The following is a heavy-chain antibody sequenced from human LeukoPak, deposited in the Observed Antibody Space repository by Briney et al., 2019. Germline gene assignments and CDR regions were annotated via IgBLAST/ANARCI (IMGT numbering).Heavy chain of an antibody. CDR3: ARRMVRGVIYPPGYYFDY. Sequence: SETLSLTCAVYGGPFSGYYWSWIRQPPGKGLEWIGEINHSGSTNYNPSLKSRVTISVDTSKNQFSLKLSSVTAADTAVYYCARRMVRGVIYPPGYYFDYWGQGTLVTVSS. CDR1: GGPFSGYY. V-gene: IGHV4-34*01. D-gene: IGHD3-10*01. CDR2: INHSGST. J-gene: IGHJ4*02.